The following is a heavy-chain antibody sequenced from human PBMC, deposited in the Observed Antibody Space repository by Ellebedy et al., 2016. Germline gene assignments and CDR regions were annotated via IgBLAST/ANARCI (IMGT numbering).Heavy chain of an antibody. J-gene: IGHJ2*01. CDR3: ATYTYSSGWWYFDL. Sequence: GESLKISCAASGFTFSSYWMSWVRQAPGKGLEWVANIKQDGSEKYYVDSVKGRFTISRDNAKNSLYLQMNSLRAEDTAVYYCATYTYSSGWWYFDLWGRGTLVTVSS. D-gene: IGHD6-19*01. CDR1: GFTFSSYW. CDR2: IKQDGSEK. V-gene: IGHV3-7*01.